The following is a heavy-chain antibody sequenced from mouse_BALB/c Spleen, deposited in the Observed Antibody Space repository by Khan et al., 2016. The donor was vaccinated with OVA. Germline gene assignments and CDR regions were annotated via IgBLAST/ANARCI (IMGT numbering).Heavy chain of an antibody. D-gene: IGHD2-3*01. Sequence: EVQLQESGPDLVKPSQSLSLTCTVTGYSITSDYARNWIRQFPGNTLEWMGYISYSGSTNYNPSLKSRISITRDTSKNQFILQLNSVTTEDTATYYCARDGSRYNYAMDYWGQGTLVTVSS. J-gene: IGHJ4*01. CDR1: GYSITSDYA. CDR2: ISYSGST. V-gene: IGHV3-2*02. CDR3: ARDGSRYNYAMDY.